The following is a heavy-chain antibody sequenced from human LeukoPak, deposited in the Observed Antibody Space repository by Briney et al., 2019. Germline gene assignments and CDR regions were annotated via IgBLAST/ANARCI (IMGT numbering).Heavy chain of an antibody. CDR2: ISAYNGNT. CDR3: AREGLRYFDWAQFDY. D-gene: IGHD3-9*01. V-gene: IGHV1-18*01. CDR1: GYTFTSYG. Sequence: ASVKVSCXASGYTFTSYGISWVRQAPGQGLEWMGWISAYNGNTNYAQKLQGRVTMTTDTSTSTAYMELRSLRSDDTAVYYCAREGLRYFDWAQFDYWGQGTLVTVSS. J-gene: IGHJ4*02.